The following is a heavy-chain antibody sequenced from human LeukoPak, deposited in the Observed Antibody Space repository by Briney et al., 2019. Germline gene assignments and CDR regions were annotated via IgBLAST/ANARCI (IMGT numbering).Heavy chain of an antibody. D-gene: IGHD6-19*01. CDR2: IYTSGST. CDR1: GGSISSYY. V-gene: IGHV4-4*07. CDR3: ARARESSGWYPMSDAFDI. Sequence: SETLSLTCTVSGGSISSYYWSWIRQPAGTGLEWIGRIYTSGSTNYNPSLKSRVTMSVDTSKNQFSLKLSSVTAADTAVYYCARARESSGWYPMSDAFDIWGQGTMVTVSS. J-gene: IGHJ3*02.